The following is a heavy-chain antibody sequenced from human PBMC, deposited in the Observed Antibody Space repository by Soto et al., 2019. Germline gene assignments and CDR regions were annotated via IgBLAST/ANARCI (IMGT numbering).Heavy chain of an antibody. CDR3: AREAAGILNWFDP. Sequence: QVQLQESGPGLVKPSQTLSLTCTVSGGSISSGGYYWSWIRQHPGKGLAWIGYIYHSGSTYYNPSLKGRVTISVDSSKNQFSLKLSSVTVAYTAVYYCAREAAGILNWFDPWGQGTLVTVSS. D-gene: IGHD6-25*01. CDR1: GGSISSGGYY. V-gene: IGHV4-31*03. CDR2: IYHSGST. J-gene: IGHJ5*02.